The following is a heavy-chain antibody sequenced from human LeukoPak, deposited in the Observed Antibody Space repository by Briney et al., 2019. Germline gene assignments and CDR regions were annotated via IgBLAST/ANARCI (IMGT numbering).Heavy chain of an antibody. CDR2: IYYTGSA. D-gene: IGHD1-1*01. V-gene: IGHV4-31*03. CDR1: GASIGSGGFY. Sequence: SQTLSLTCTVSGASIGSGGFYWTWIRQHAGKGPEWIGYIYYTGSAEYNPSLKSRVTLSVDPSRSHFSLNLTSVTAADTAVYCAREGQRHLFDSWGQGTLVTVSA. J-gene: IGHJ4*02. CDR3: AREGQRHLFDS.